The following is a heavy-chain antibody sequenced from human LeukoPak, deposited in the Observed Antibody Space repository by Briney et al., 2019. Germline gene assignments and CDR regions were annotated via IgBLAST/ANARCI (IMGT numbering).Heavy chain of an antibody. V-gene: IGHV4-59*08. CDR1: GGSITSDY. J-gene: IGHJ4*02. CDR3: ARVILLWFGELLPGEGGGDY. CDR2: FSYSGST. Sequence: TSETLSLTCTLSGGSITSDYWSWIRQSPGKGLEWIGYFSYSGSTHYSPSLTSRVAISVDTSRNQLSLKLRSVTAADTAVYYCARVILLWFGELLPGEGGGDYWGQGTLVTVSS. D-gene: IGHD3-10*01.